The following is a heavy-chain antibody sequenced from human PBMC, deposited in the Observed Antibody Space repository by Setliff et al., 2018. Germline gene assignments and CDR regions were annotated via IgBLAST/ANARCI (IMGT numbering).Heavy chain of an antibody. Sequence: PSETLSLTCTVSGGSISSYYWSWIRQPAGKGLEWIGHIYIGGSANYNPSRKSRVTISVDMSKNQFSLKLSSVTAADTAVYYCARESRYYYDNLGTLDYWGQGTLVTVSS. V-gene: IGHV4-4*07. J-gene: IGHJ4*02. D-gene: IGHD3-22*01. CDR2: IYIGGSA. CDR3: ARESRYYYDNLGTLDY. CDR1: GGSISSYY.